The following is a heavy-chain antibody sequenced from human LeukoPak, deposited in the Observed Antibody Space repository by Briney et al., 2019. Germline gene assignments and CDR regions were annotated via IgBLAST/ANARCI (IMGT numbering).Heavy chain of an antibody. CDR2: IIPIFGTA. V-gene: IGHV1-69*05. J-gene: IGHJ6*03. Sequence: GASVKVSCKASGGTFSSYAISWVRQAPGQGLEWMGGIIPIFGTANYAQKFQGRVTITTDESTSTAYMELSSLRSEDTAVYYCARTLYYYDSSGYYPGQVERYYYYYMDVWGKGTTVTVSS. CDR3: ARTLYYYDSSGYYPGQVERYYYYYMDV. D-gene: IGHD3-22*01. CDR1: GGTFSSYA.